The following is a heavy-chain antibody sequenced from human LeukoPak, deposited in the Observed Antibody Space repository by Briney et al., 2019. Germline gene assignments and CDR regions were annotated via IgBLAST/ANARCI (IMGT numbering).Heavy chain of an antibody. CDR1: GFTFSSYA. CDR3: ARGFDY. Sequence: GRSLRLSCAASGFTFSSYAMHWVRQAPGKGLEWVAVISYDGSNKYYADSVKGRFTISRDNSKNTLYLQMNSLRAEDTAVYYCARGFDYRGQGTLVTVSS. J-gene: IGHJ4*02. V-gene: IGHV3-30*04. CDR2: ISYDGSNK.